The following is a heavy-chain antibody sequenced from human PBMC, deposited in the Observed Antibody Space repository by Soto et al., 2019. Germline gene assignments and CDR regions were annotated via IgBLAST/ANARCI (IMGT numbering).Heavy chain of an antibody. J-gene: IGHJ6*02. CDR1: GYTFTSYG. V-gene: IGHV1-18*01. D-gene: IGHD3-16*01. CDR3: ARGGDYYYGLDV. CDR2: ISAFNGQT. Sequence: ASVKVSCKASGYTFTSYGVSWVWQAPGQGLEWMGWISAFNGQTNYIQKVQGRVTLTTEASTSTAYMELRSLRSDDTAVYYCARGGDYYYGLDVWGQGTTVTVSS.